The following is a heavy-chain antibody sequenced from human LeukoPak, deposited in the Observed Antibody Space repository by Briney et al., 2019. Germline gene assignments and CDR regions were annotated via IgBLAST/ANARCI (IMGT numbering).Heavy chain of an antibody. CDR2: IYSGGST. V-gene: IGHV3-66*02. Sequence: GGSLRLSCAVSGFTVSRNYMSWVRQAPGKGLEWVSVIYSGGSTYYADSVKGRFTISRDNSKNTLYLQMNSLRAEDTAVSYCARDLRTMSYWGQGTLVTVSS. CDR3: ARDLRTMSY. CDR1: GFTVSRNY. D-gene: IGHD1-1*01. J-gene: IGHJ4*02.